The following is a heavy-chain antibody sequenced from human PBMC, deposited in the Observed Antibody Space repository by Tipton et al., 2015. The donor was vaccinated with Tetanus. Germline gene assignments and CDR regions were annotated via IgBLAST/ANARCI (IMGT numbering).Heavy chain of an antibody. CDR1: GFTFRTYA. J-gene: IGHJ5*02. V-gene: IGHV3-23*01. Sequence: SLRLSCAASGFTFRTYAMNWVRQAPGKGLEWVSGISGSGATTYYEDSVKGRFTISRDNPKNMLYLQMNSLRAEDTAVYYCAKDRAAGGPGASWGEGTLVTVSS. D-gene: IGHD6-13*01. CDR2: ISGSGATT. CDR3: AKDRAAGGPGAS.